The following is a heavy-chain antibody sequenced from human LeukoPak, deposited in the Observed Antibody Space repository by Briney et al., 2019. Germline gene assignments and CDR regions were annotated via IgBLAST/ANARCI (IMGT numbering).Heavy chain of an antibody. CDR1: GGSISSYY. Sequence: SETLSLTCTVSGGSISSYYWSWIRQSPGKGLEWIGHIHYSGSTNYNFSLESRVTMSMDTSKSQISLKLSSVTAADTAVYYCARDSPFEWAVFGDSFDIWGQGTVVTVSS. V-gene: IGHV4-59*01. D-gene: IGHD3-3*01. CDR2: IHYSGST. J-gene: IGHJ3*02. CDR3: ARDSPFEWAVFGDSFDI.